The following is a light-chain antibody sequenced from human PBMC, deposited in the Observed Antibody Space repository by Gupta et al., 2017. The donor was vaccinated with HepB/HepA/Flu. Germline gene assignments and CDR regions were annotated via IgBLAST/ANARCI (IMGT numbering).Light chain of an antibody. J-gene: IGKJ4*01. CDR2: KVS. Sequence: VVMTPSPLSLPVTLGQPASIPCRSSQSLVHSDGHTYLNWFQQRPGQAPRRLIYKVSNWDSGVPDRFSGSGSDTDFTLTISKVEAEDVGVYYCRQCKHWPYAFGGGTKLEIK. V-gene: IGKV2-30*02. CDR3: RQCKHWPYA. CDR1: QSLVHSDGHTY.